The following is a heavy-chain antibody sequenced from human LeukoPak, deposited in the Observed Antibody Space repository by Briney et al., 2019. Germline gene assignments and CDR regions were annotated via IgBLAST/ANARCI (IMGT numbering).Heavy chain of an antibody. Sequence: PSETLSLTCAVCGDSITSSSYYWGWIRQPPGKGLEWIGTMYYTGTIYYNPSLKSRVTISVDTSKNQFSLSLSSVTAADTAVYYCARPIRNWGLGTLVIVSS. D-gene: IGHD5-24*01. J-gene: IGHJ4*02. CDR3: ARPIRN. V-gene: IGHV4-39*07. CDR1: GDSITSSSYY. CDR2: MYYTGTI.